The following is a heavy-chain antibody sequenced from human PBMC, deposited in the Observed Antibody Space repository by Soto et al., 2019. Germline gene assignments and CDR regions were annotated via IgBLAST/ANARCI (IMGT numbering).Heavy chain of an antibody. D-gene: IGHD3-3*01. CDR2: IYWDDDK. V-gene: IGHV2-5*02. J-gene: IGHJ4*02. CDR1: GFSLSTSGVG. Sequence: QITLKESGPTLVKHTETLTLTCTFSGFSLSTSGVGVGWIRQPPGKALEWLALIYWDDDKRYSPSLKSRLTITKVTSKNQVVLTMTNMDPVDTATYYCARRRVPNFDYWGQGTLVTVSS. CDR3: ARRRVPNFDY.